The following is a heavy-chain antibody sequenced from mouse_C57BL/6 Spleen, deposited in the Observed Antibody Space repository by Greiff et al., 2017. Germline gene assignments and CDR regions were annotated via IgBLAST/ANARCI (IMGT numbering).Heavy chain of an antibody. D-gene: IGHD1-1*01. V-gene: IGHV3-8*01. J-gene: IGHJ2*01. CDR3: AREVTTVAGYSDY. CDR1: GYSITSDY. Sequence: EVKLMESGPGLAKPSQTLSLTCSVTGYSITSDYWNWIRKFPGTKLEYIGYISYRGSTYYNPSLKSRISITRDTSKNQYYLQLNSVTTEDTATYYCAREVTTVAGYSDYWGQGTTLTVSS. CDR2: ISYRGST.